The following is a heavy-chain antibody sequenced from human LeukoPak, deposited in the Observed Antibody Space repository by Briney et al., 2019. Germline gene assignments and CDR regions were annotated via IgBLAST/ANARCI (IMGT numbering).Heavy chain of an antibody. CDR3: ARVLSSTITYCTNGVCYLDY. D-gene: IGHD2-8*01. Sequence: GASVKVSCKASGYTFTTLDINWVRQATGQGLEWMGWINPNSGGTNYAQKFQGRVTMTRDTSISTAYMELSRLRSDDTAVYYCARVLSSTITYCTNGVCYLDYWGQGTLVTVSS. V-gene: IGHV1-2*02. CDR2: INPNSGGT. J-gene: IGHJ4*02. CDR1: GYTFTTLD.